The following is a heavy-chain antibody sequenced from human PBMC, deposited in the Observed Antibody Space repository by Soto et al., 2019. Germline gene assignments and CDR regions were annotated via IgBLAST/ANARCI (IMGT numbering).Heavy chain of an antibody. CDR1: GFTFSGSA. D-gene: IGHD1-1*01. Sequence: EVQLVESGGGLVQPGGSLKLSCAASGFTFSGSAMHWVRQASGKGLEWVGRIRSKANSYATAYAASVKGRFTISRDDSKNTAYLQMNSLKTEDTAVYYCTRLATYGRMASTSPDYWGQGNLVTVSS. CDR3: TRLATYGRMASTSPDY. V-gene: IGHV3-73*02. J-gene: IGHJ4*02. CDR2: IRSKANSYAT.